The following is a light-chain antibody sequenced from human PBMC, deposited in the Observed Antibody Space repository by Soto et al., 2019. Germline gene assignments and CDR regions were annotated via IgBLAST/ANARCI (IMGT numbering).Light chain of an antibody. CDR2: DVS. CDR1: SSDVAGYNY. CDR3: SSYTSSGTLEV. V-gene: IGLV2-14*01. Sequence: QSALTQPASVSGSPGQSITISCTGTSSDVAGYNYVSWYQQHPGKAPKLMIYDVSNRPSGVSNRLSGSKSGNTASLTISGLQAEDEADYYCSSYTSSGTLEVFGTGTKVTVL. J-gene: IGLJ1*01.